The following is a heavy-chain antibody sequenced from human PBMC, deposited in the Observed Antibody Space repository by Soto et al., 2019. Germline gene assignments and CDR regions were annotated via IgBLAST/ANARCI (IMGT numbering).Heavy chain of an antibody. Sequence: LSDRCSVSGASIRGSGYYWGWIRQPPGQGLEWIGSIYGGSTYYNPSLKSRVTISVDTSKNLFSLKLTSVTAADTAVYYCARVPAPWGQRTLVTVSS. CDR2: IYGGST. J-gene: IGHJ5*02. V-gene: IGHV4-39*07. CDR3: ARVPAP. CDR1: GASIRGSGYY.